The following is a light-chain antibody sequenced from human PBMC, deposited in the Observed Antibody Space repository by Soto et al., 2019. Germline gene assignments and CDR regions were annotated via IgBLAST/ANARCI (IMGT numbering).Light chain of an antibody. V-gene: IGKV1-33*01. CDR3: LQYDDRPRS. CDR2: DTS. Sequence: DIQMTQSPSSLSASVGDRVTITCQASEDINNYLNWYQQKPGKAPKLLIYDTSTLETGVPSRFSGSEAGRDVTLTMSSRQPEDVATYYCLQYDDRPRSFGGGTKVEIK. CDR1: EDINNY. J-gene: IGKJ4*01.